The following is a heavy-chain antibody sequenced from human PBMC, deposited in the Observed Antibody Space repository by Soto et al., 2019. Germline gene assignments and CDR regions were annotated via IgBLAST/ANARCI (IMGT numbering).Heavy chain of an antibody. CDR2: INSDGSVS. Sequence: EVQLVESGGGLVRPGGSLRLSCAASGFTFSNYWMYWVRQAPGKGLVWVSRINSDGSVSSYADSVKGRLTISRDNVKNTLYLQMDSLRAEDTAVYYCARGDCVGGTCYSLAGSFYYYMDVWGKGTTVTVFS. D-gene: IGHD2-15*01. J-gene: IGHJ6*03. CDR3: ARGDCVGGTCYSLAGSFYYYMDV. V-gene: IGHV3-74*01. CDR1: GFTFSNYW.